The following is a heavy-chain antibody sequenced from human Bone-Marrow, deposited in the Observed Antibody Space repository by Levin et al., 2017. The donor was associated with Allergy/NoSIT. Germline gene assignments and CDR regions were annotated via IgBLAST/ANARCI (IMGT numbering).Heavy chain of an antibody. CDR1: GFLLSSYS. D-gene: IGHD3-10*01. CDR2: ISARSTYM. Sequence: KPGGSLRLSCEVSGFLLSSYSVDWVRQAPGKGVEWVASISARSTYMHYAETLKGRVTVSRDNARNKVFLYVASLTAEDTAVYHCVRDSLRGSRPSYPWGNGTLVIVSS. CDR3: VRDSLRGSRPSYP. V-gene: IGHV3-21*06. J-gene: IGHJ4*01.